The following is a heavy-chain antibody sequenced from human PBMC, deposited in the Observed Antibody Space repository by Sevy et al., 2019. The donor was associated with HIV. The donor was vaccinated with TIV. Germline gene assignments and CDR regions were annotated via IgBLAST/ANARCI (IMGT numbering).Heavy chain of an antibody. CDR1: GFTFSSYA. V-gene: IGHV3-30-3*01. CDR2: ISYDGSNK. CDR3: ARCRSITIVRGVIGTNDAFDI. D-gene: IGHD3-10*01. J-gene: IGHJ3*02. Sequence: GGSLRLSCAASGFTFSSYAMHWVRQAPGKGLEWVAVISYDGSNKYYADSVKGRFTISRDNSKNTLYLQMNSLRAEDTAVYYCARCRSITIVRGVIGTNDAFDIWGQGTMVTVSS.